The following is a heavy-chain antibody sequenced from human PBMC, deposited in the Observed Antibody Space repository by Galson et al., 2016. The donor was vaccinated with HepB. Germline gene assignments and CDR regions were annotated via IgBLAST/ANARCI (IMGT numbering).Heavy chain of an antibody. CDR3: ARGGPRGSYYSRYYFYGMDV. CDR1: GGSFSGYY. J-gene: IGHJ6*02. V-gene: IGHV4-34*01. CDR2: INHSGTT. Sequence: SETLSLTCAVYGGSFSGYYWSWIRQPPGKGLEWIGQINHSGTTYYNPSLTSRVTISVDTSKNQFSLRLSSVTAADTAVYYCARGGPRGSYYSRYYFYGMDVGGQGTTVTGSS. D-gene: IGHD1-26*01.